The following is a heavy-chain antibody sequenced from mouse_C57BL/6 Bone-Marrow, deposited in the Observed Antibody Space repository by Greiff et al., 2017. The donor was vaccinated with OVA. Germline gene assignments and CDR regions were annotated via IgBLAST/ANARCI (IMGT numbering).Heavy chain of an antibody. CDR2: LSPIRGYT. Sequence: QVQLQQSGAELARPGASVKLSCKASGYTFTSYGISWVKQSTGQGLEWIGDLSPIRGYTYYNEKFKGKATLTADKSSSTAYMELRSLTSEDSALCFCAGLRGCAYWGQGTLVTVSA. D-gene: IGHD2-12*01. CDR1: GYTFTSYG. J-gene: IGHJ3*01. V-gene: IGHV1-81*01. CDR3: AGLRGCAY.